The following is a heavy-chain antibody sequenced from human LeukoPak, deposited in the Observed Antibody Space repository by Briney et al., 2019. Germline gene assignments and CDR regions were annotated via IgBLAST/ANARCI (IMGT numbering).Heavy chain of an antibody. CDR3: ARAGYGDYLDNIAFDI. J-gene: IGHJ3*02. D-gene: IGHD4-17*01. Sequence: GGSLRLSCAASGFSVSIYWMSWVRQAPGKGLEWVAALKEDGSRQYYVDSVTGRFTISRDNAKNSLYLQMSSLRVEDTAVYYCARAGYGDYLDNIAFDIWGQGTMVTVSS. CDR2: LKEDGSRQ. V-gene: IGHV3-7*03. CDR1: GFSVSIYW.